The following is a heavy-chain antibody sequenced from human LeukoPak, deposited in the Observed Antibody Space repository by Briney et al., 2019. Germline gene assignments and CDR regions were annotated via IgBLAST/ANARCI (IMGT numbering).Heavy chain of an antibody. CDR3: ARSCRILDIVATIRARLGGNGFDI. J-gene: IGHJ3*02. D-gene: IGHD5-12*01. CDR2: IYYSGNT. Sequence: SETLSLTCTVSGDSISTSNSYWGWIRQPPGKGLEWIGSIYYSGNTYYNASLKSRVTISVDTSKNQFSLKLTSVTAADTAVYYCARSCRILDIVATIRARLGGNGFDIWGQGTMVTVSS. CDR1: GDSISTSNSY. V-gene: IGHV4-39*01.